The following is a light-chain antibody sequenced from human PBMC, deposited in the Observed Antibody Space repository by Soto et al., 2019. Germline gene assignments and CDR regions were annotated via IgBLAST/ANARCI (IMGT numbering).Light chain of an antibody. CDR1: QTISSW. CDR2: DAS. CDR3: QQYNSYSPT. Sequence: DIQMTQSPSTLSGSVGARVTITCRASQTISSWLAWYQQNPGKAPKLLIYDASSLESGVPSRSSGSGSWTEFTLTFSSLQPDDFTTYYCQQYNSYSPTFGGGTKVDI. J-gene: IGKJ4*01. V-gene: IGKV1-5*01.